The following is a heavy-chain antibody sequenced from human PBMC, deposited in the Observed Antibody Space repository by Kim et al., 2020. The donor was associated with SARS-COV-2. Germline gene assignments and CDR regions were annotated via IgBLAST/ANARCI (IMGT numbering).Heavy chain of an antibody. Sequence: GGSLRLSCAASGFTFRSYAMHWVRQAPGKGLEWVAVIWYDGSNKYYADSVKGRFTISRDNSKNTLYLQMNSLRAEDTAVYYCAKDSYSTSLGGVDYWGQGTLVTVSS. V-gene: IGHV3-33*06. CDR1: GFTFRSYA. D-gene: IGHD6-6*01. CDR2: IWYDGSNK. J-gene: IGHJ4*02. CDR3: AKDSYSTSLGGVDY.